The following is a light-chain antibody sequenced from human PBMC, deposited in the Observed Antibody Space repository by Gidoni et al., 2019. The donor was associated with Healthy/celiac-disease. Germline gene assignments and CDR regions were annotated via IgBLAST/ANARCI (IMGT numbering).Light chain of an antibody. J-gene: IGKJ1*01. V-gene: IGKV1-39*01. Sequence: DPVTITCRASQSSSRYVNWYQQKPGTAPKLLIYAASSLQRGVPSRFSGSGSGTDFTPTISRLHPEFFASYYFQRSYSTPVTFGQGTKVEIK. CDR1: QSSSRY. CDR2: AAS. CDR3: QRSYSTPVT.